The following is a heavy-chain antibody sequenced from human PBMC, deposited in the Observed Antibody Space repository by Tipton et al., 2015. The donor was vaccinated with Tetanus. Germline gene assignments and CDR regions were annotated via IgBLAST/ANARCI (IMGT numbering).Heavy chain of an antibody. CDR1: GFSFGDYT. V-gene: IGHV3-49*03. CDR2: IKSTTYGGTT. CDR3: AKAKSWTNLFFGDI. J-gene: IGHJ4*02. D-gene: IGHD3-10*01. Sequence: SLRLSCTASGFSFGDYTMSWFRQAPGKGLEWVGFIKSTTYGGTTQYAASVKGRFTISRDDSRSIAYLQMNSLRVEDTAVYFCAKAKSWTNLFFGDIWGQGSLVTVSS.